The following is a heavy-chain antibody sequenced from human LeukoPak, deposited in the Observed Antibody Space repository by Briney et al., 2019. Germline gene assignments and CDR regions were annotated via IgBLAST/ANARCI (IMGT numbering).Heavy chain of an antibody. CDR2: IYSGGST. D-gene: IGHD2-15*01. J-gene: IGHJ4*02. V-gene: IGHV3-53*04. Sequence: PGGSLRLSCAASGFTFSSYWMTWIRQAPGKGLEWVSVIYSGGSTYYADSVKGRFTISRHNSKNTLYLQMNSLRAEDTAVYYCARGLRGSGRLDYWGQGTLVTVSS. CDR1: GFTFSSYW. CDR3: ARGLRGSGRLDY.